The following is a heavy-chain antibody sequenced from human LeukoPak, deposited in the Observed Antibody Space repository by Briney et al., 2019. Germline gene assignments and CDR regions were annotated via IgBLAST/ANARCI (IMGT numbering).Heavy chain of an antibody. CDR1: GFTFSSYG. Sequence: GRPLRLSCAASGFTFSSYGVHWVRQAPGKGLEWVAVISNDGRNKNYADSVRGRFTISRDNSKNGLHLQMNSLRPEDTAIYYCAREGFTSTWLYYYYYMDVWGKGTTVTVSS. J-gene: IGHJ6*03. D-gene: IGHD6-13*01. CDR3: AREGFTSTWLYYYYYMDV. CDR2: ISNDGRNK. V-gene: IGHV3-30*04.